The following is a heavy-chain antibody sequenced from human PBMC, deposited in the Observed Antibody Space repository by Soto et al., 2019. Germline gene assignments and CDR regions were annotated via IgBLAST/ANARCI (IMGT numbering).Heavy chain of an antibody. D-gene: IGHD2-15*01. CDR3: ANSRSPYCSGGSCYSGYYYGMDV. CDR1: GYTFTGYY. CDR2: INPNSGGT. J-gene: IGHJ6*02. V-gene: IGHV1-2*02. Sequence: ASVKVSCKASGYTFTGYYMHWVRQAPGQGLELMGWINPNSGGTNYAQKFQGRVTMTRDTSISTAYMELSRLRSDDTAVYYCANSRSPYCSGGSCYSGYYYGMDVWGQGTTVTVSS.